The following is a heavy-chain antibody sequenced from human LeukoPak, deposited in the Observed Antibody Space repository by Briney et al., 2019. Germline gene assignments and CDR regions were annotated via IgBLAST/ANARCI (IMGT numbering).Heavy chain of an antibody. D-gene: IGHD1-26*01. V-gene: IGHV4-59*08. CDR1: GGSINNYY. CDR3: ARYTRGRNGMDV. J-gene: IGHJ6*02. Sequence: SQTLSLTCTVSGGSINNYYWSWIRQPPGKGLEWIGYIYYSGSTNYNPSLKSRVTISVDTSKNQFSLKLSSVTAADTAVYYCARYTRGRNGMDVWGQGTTVTVSS. CDR2: IYYSGST.